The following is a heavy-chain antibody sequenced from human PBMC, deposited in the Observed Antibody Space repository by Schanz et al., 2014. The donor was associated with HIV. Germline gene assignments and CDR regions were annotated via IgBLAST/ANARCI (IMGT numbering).Heavy chain of an antibody. CDR1: GGTLSNYG. Sequence: QVQLVQPGAEVKRPGSSVKVSCKASGGTLSNYGISWVRQAPGKGLEWMGRIKPNSGETKFARKFQGRVTMTRDTSINTAYMELRRLTYDDTAVYYCTRSRYELHWLDLWGQGTLVTVSS. CDR3: TRSRYELHWLDL. J-gene: IGHJ5*02. V-gene: IGHV1-2*02. D-gene: IGHD5-12*01. CDR2: IKPNSGET.